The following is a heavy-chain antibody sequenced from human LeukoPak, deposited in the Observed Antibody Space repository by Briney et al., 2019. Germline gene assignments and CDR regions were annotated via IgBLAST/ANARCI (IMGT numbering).Heavy chain of an antibody. J-gene: IGHJ5*02. CDR2: VFHSGVT. CDR3: PTRADWFDP. Sequence: PSETLSLTCSVSGDSITSYYWSWIRQPPGRGLEWIGYVFHSGVTNYNPSLKSRFTLSLDTSKDQFSLKLKSVTAADTAVYFCPTRADWFDPWGQGTLVTVSS. V-gene: IGHV4-59*12. CDR1: GDSITSYY.